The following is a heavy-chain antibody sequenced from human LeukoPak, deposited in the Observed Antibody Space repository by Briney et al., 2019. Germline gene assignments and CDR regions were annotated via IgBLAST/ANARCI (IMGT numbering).Heavy chain of an antibody. D-gene: IGHD4-17*01. CDR1: GFTFSSYA. V-gene: IGHV3-23*01. CDR3: AKGRNEDGDAALNY. CDR2: ISGSGGNA. J-gene: IGHJ4*02. Sequence: GGSLRLSCAASGFTFSSYAMSWVRQAPGKGLEWVSSISGSGGNAFYADSVKGRFTISRDNTKNTLYLQMNSLRGEDTAAYHCAKGRNEDGDAALNYWGQGTLVTVSS.